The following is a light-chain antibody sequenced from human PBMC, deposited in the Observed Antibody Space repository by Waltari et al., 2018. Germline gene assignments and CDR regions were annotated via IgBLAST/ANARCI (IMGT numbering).Light chain of an antibody. V-gene: IGLV2-14*01. CDR1: SSDVGGYNF. CDR2: EVS. Sequence: QSALTQPASVSGSPGPSITISCTGPSSDVGGYNFVSWYQQHPGKAPKLMIYEVSNRPSGLSNRFSGSKSGNTASLTISGLQAEDEADYYCSSYTFTSTPVVFGGGTKVTVL. CDR3: SSYTFTSTPVV. J-gene: IGLJ2*01.